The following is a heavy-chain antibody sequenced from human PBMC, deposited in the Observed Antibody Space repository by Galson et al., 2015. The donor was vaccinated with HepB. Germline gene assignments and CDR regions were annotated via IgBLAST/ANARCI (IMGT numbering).Heavy chain of an antibody. CDR3: AGEGADLYCSRTSCNFDY. CDR1: GFTFSSYG. D-gene: IGHD2-2*01. Sequence: SLRLSCAASGFTFSSYGMHWVRQAPGKGLEWVAVISYDGSNKYYANSVKGRFTISRDNSKNTLYLQMTSLRAEDTAVYYCAGEGADLYCSRTSCNFDYWGQGTLFTVSS. V-gene: IGHV3-30*03. CDR2: ISYDGSNK. J-gene: IGHJ4*02.